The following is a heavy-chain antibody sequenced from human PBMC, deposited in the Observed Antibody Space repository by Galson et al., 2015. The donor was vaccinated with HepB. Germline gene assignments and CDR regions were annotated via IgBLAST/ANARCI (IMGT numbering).Heavy chain of an antibody. CDR2: IKSKTDGGTT. CDR1: GFTFSNAW. Sequence: SLRLSCAASGFTFSNAWMSWVRQAPGKGLEWVGRIKSKTDGGTTDYAAPVKGRFTISRDDSKNTLYLQMNSLKTEDTAVYYCTTEEDGDYDLFDFDYWGQGTLVTVSS. D-gene: IGHD4-17*01. J-gene: IGHJ4*02. V-gene: IGHV3-15*01. CDR3: TTEEDGDYDLFDFDY.